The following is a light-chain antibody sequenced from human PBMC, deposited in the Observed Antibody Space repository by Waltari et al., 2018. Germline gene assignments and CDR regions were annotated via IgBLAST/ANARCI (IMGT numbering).Light chain of an antibody. CDR2: AAS. CDR3: QQTYSFTRT. Sequence: IRMTQSPSYLCASVRDRGTTTCRASQTISRYLNWYQQKPGKAPNLLIYAASSLQGGVPSRFSGSGSGRDFTLIITSLQPEDFATYYCQQTYSFTRTFGQGTKVDIK. CDR1: QTISRY. J-gene: IGKJ1*01. V-gene: IGKV1-39*01.